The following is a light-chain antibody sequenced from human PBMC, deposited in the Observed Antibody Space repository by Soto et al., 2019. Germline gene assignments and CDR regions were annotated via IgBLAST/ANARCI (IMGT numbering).Light chain of an antibody. CDR2: GNS. CDR3: QSYDSSLSGYV. V-gene: IGLV1-40*01. J-gene: IGLJ1*01. Sequence: QSALTQPPSVSGAPGQRVTISCTGSSSNIGAGYDVHWYQQLPGTAPKLLIYGNSNRPSGVPDRFSGSKSGTSASLAITGXXXXXXXXXXCQSYDSSLSGYVFGTGTKLTVL. CDR1: SSNIGAGYD.